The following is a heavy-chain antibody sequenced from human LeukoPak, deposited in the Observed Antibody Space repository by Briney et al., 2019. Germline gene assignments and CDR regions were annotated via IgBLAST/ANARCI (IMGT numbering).Heavy chain of an antibody. CDR1: GFTFSRYG. D-gene: IGHD6-6*01. J-gene: IGHJ4*02. CDR3: AREESSSSGYYFDY. CDR2: ISSSSSYI. V-gene: IGHV3-21*01. Sequence: GGSLRLSCAASGFTFSRYGMHWVRQAPGKGLEWVSSISSSSSYIYYADSVKGRFTISRDNAKNSLYLQMNSLRAEDTAVYYCAREESSSSGYYFDYWGQGTLFTVSS.